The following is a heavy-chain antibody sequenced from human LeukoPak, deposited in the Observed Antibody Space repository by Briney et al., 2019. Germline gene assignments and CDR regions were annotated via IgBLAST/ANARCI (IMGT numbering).Heavy chain of an antibody. V-gene: IGHV3-23*01. D-gene: IGHD2-2*01. CDR3: AKSRYHLHAAGFDY. CDR1: GFTFSSYA. Sequence: GGSLRLSCAASGFTFSSYAMSWVRQAPGKGLQWVSAISGSGGSTYYAGSVKGRFTISRDNSTNTLYLQMNSLRAEDTAVYYCAKSRYHLHAAGFDYWGQGTLVTVSS. CDR2: ISGSGGST. J-gene: IGHJ4*02.